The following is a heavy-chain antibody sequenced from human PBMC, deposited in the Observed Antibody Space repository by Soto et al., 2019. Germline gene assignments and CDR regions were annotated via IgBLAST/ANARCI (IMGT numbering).Heavy chain of an antibody. Sequence: QVQLQQSGPGLVKPSQTLSLTCAISGDSVSSNDAVWNWIRQSPSRGLAWLGRTYYRSIWQTGYAVSVKGRMTINPGASKHQFSLQLNSVTPEDTAMYYCARCVGNSWLDHWCQGTLVTVSA. CDR1: GDSVSSNDAV. J-gene: IGHJ5*02. CDR3: ARCVGNSWLDH. CDR2: TYYRSIWQT. V-gene: IGHV6-1*01.